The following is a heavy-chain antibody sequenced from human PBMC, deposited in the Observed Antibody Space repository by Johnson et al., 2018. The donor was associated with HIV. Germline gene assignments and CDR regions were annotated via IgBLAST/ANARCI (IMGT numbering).Heavy chain of an antibody. CDR3: VWYCSGGCSSAFDI. V-gene: IGHV3-30*04. CDR2: IGYDGSNK. J-gene: IGHJ3*02. D-gene: IGHD2-15*01. CDR1: GFTFSSYA. Sequence: QVQLVECGGGLVQPGGSLRLSCAASGFTFSSYAMHWVRQAPGKGLEWVAVIGYDGSNKYYADSVKGRFTVSRDNATNSLYQQMKRMRADDTAVYYRVWYCSGGCSSAFDIWGQGTMVTVSS.